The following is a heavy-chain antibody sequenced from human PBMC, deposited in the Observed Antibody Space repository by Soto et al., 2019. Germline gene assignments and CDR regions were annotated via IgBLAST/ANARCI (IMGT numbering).Heavy chain of an antibody. V-gene: IGHV4-61*01. CDR3: ARHETTVITGGN. Sequence: SETLSLTCTVSGASVSSRIYYWNWIRQPPGKGLEWIGDVDYSGTTRYNPSLKSRVTISLDTSNNQFSLRLSSVTAADTAVYYCARHETTVITGGNWGQGTLVT. CDR2: VDYSGTT. CDR1: GASVSSRIYY. J-gene: IGHJ4*02. D-gene: IGHD4-17*01.